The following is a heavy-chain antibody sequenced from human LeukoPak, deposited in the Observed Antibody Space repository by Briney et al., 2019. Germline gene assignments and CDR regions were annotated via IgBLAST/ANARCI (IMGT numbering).Heavy chain of an antibody. CDR3: ARGRSKYCSSTSCYSTGYFQH. Sequence: SETLSLTCAVSGGSISSSNWWSWVRQPPGKGLEWIGYIYYSGSTNYNPSLKSRVTISVDTSKNQFSLKLSSVTAADTAVYYCARGRSKYCSSTSCYSTGYFQHWGQGTLVTVSS. V-gene: IGHV4-4*02. D-gene: IGHD2-2*01. J-gene: IGHJ1*01. CDR2: IYYSGST. CDR1: GGSISSSNW.